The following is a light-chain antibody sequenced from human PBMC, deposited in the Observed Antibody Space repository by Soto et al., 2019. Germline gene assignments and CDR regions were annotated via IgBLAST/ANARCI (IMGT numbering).Light chain of an antibody. CDR3: QSYDSSLSGHV. V-gene: IGLV1-40*01. CDR2: ENN. CDR1: SSNIGAGYE. Sequence: QSVLTQPPSVSEAPGQRATISCTGSSSNIGAGYEAHWYQQVPGTAPKLLIYENNNRPSGVPDRFSGSKSGTSASLAITGLQAEDEAEYYCQSYDSSLSGHVFGTGTKVTVL. J-gene: IGLJ1*01.